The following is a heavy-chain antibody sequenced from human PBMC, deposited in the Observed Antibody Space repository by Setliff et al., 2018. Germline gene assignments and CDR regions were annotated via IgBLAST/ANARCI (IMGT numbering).Heavy chain of an antibody. D-gene: IGHD3-16*01. CDR3: ARGVVNWAAFNI. J-gene: IGHJ3*02. CDR1: GGSFSSYA. CDR2: IIPVLDTT. Sequence: SVQVSCKVSGGSFSSYAISWVRQAPGQGPEWLGRIIPVLDTTDYSPKFQDRLTITADEPSRTVNMELHSLRSEDTALYYCARGVVNWAAFNIWGQGTMVTVSS. V-gene: IGHV1-69*11.